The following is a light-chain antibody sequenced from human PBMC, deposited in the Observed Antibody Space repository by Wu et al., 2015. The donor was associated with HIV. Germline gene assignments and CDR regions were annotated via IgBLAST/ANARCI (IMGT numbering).Light chain of an antibody. V-gene: IGKV3-11*01. CDR2: DAS. J-gene: IGKJ2*01. CDR3: QQYERSPST. Sequence: EIVLTQSPGTLSLSPGERATLSCRASQSVSSYLAWYQQKPGQAPRLLIYDASNRATGIPARFSGSGSGTDFTLTVDRLEPEDFAIYFCQQYERSPSTFGQGTKLEI. CDR1: QSVSSY.